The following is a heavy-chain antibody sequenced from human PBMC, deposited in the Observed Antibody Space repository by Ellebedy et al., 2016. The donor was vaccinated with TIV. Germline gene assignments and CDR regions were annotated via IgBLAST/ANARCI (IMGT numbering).Heavy chain of an antibody. Sequence: MPSETLSLTCTVSGGSISSYYWSWIRQPPGKGLEWIGYIYYSGSTNYNPSLKNRVTIAVDTSKNQFSLKLSSVTAADTAVYYCARQGIPVGANDYWGQGTLVTVSS. V-gene: IGHV4-59*08. J-gene: IGHJ4*02. CDR1: GGSISSYY. CDR2: IYYSGST. CDR3: ARQGIPVGANDY. D-gene: IGHD1-26*01.